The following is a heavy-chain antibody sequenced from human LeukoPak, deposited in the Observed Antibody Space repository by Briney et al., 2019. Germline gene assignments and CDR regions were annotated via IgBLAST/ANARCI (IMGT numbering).Heavy chain of an antibody. CDR3: ARDRVPAKVHYFGMDV. Sequence: PSETLSLTCTVSGGSISSSTFYWGWIRQHPGKGLEWIGYIYYSGSTYYNPSLKSRVTISVDTSKNQFSLKLSSVTAADTAVYYCARDRVPAKVHYFGMDVWGQGTTVTVSS. CDR2: IYYSGST. V-gene: IGHV4-31*03. J-gene: IGHJ6*02. D-gene: IGHD3-10*01. CDR1: GGSISSSTFY.